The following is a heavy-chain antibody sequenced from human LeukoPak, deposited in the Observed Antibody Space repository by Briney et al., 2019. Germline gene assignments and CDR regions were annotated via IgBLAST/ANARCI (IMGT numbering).Heavy chain of an antibody. Sequence: GGSLRLSCAASGFTFSDYYMSWIRQPPGKGLEWVSYISSSSSTIYYADSVKGRFTISRDNAKNSLYLQMNSLRAEDTAVYYGARDRDGFGELLPYYCYYGMDVWGQGTLVTVSS. V-gene: IGHV3-11*04. CDR2: ISSSSSTI. D-gene: IGHD3-10*01. CDR1: GFTFSDYY. CDR3: ARDRDGFGELLPYYCYYGMDV. J-gene: IGHJ6*02.